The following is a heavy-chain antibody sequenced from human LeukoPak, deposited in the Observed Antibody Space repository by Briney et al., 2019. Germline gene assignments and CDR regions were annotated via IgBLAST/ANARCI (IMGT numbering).Heavy chain of an antibody. CDR1: GFTFSSYA. V-gene: IGHV3-30*04. CDR2: ISYDGSNK. CDR3: ARDPAVGGPGDY. Sequence: GGSLRLSCAASGFTFSSYAMHWVRQAPGKELEWVAVISYDGSNKYYADSVKGRFTISRDNSKNTLYLQMNSLRAEDTAVYYCARDPAVGGPGDYWGQGTLVTVSS. D-gene: IGHD6-19*01. J-gene: IGHJ4*02.